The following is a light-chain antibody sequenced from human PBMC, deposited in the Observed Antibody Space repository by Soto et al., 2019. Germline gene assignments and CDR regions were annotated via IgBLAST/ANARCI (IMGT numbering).Light chain of an antibody. V-gene: IGKV3-11*01. CDR2: DAS. CDR3: QQRSNWPSGT. J-gene: IGKJ2*01. CDR1: QSVSSY. Sequence: EIVLTQSQATLSLSPGERATISCRASQSVSSYLAWYQQKPGQAPRLLIYDASNRATGIPARFSGSGSGTDFIPTISSLEPEDFAVYYCQQRSNWPSGTFGEGTKLEIK.